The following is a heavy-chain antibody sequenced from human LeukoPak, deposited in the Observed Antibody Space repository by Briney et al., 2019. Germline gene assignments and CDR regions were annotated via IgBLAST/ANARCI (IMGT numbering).Heavy chain of an antibody. V-gene: IGHV3-7*01. CDR2: IKQDGSEK. CDR3: ARDGANSNWNDPRNWFDP. D-gene: IGHD1-1*01. J-gene: IGHJ5*02. CDR1: GFTFSSYW. Sequence: GGSLRLSCAASGFTFSSYWMSWVRQAPGKGLEWVANIKQDGSEKYYVASVKGRFTISRDNAKNSLYLQMNSLRAEDTAVYYCARDGANSNWNDPRNWFDPWGQGTLVIVSS.